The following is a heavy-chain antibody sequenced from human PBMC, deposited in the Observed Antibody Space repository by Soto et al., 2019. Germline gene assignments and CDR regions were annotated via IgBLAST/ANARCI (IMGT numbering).Heavy chain of an antibody. CDR2: IYADGRT. CDR1: GCIVSTIY. Sequence: GGSLRLSCAASGCIVSTIYMSWVRQAPGKGLEWVSTIYADGRTYYADSVKGRFTMSRDDVKNTLFLQMNSLRVEDTAVYYCARDIDYCGQGTLVTVSS. J-gene: IGHJ4*02. V-gene: IGHV3-66*01. CDR3: ARDIDY.